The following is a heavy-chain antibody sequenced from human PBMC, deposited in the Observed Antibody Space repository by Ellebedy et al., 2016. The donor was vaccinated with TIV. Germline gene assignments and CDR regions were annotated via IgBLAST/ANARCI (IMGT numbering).Heavy chain of an antibody. CDR1: GFTFDDYA. J-gene: IGHJ4*02. V-gene: IGHV3-9*01. CDR2: ISWNSGSI. Sequence: SLKISXAASGFTFDDYAMHWVRQAPGKGLEWVSGISWNSGSIGYADSVKGRFTISRDNAKNSLYLQMNSLRAEDTAVYYCARVYYDILTGYPVAFDYWGQGTLVTVSS. D-gene: IGHD3-9*01. CDR3: ARVYYDILTGYPVAFDY.